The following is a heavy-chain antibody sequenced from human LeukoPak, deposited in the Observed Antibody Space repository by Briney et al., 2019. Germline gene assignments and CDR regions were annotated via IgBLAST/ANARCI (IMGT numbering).Heavy chain of an antibody. J-gene: IGHJ5*01. V-gene: IGHV3-30*18. CDR3: AKDRSTGWYAGFDF. D-gene: IGHD6-19*01. CDR1: GFTFSSYG. CDR2: ISYDGIYK. Sequence: PGRSLRLSCAASGFTFSSYGMHWVRQAPGKGLEWVAYISYDGIYKNHTDSVKGRFTIARDNSKTTLYLQMISLRPEDTAVYYCAKDRSTGWYAGFDFWGQGTLVTVSS.